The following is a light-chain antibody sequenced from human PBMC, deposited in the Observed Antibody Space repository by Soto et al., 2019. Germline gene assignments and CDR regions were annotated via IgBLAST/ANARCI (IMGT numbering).Light chain of an antibody. CDR2: EVN. J-gene: IGLJ1*01. CDR3: TSHAGTINFPYI. CDR1: SREVGAYNY. V-gene: IGLV2-8*01. Sequence: QPVLTQSPSASGSPGQSVTISCTGTSREVGAYNYVSWYQHHPGKAPKLMVYEVNKRPSGVPDRFSGSKSGNTASLTVSGLQAEDETDYYCTSHAGTINFPYIFGTGTKLTVL.